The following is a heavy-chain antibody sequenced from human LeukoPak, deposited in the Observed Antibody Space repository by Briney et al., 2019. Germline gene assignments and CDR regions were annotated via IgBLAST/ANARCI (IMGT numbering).Heavy chain of an antibody. CDR3: ARDYYDSSALDY. CDR2: ISYDGNNK. J-gene: IGHJ4*02. D-gene: IGHD3-22*01. Sequence: PGGSLRLSCAASGFTFSNYGIHWVRQAPGKVLEWEAVISYDGNNKYYAVSVKGRFTISRANYTSTLYLQMNRLRAEDTAVYYCARDYYDSSALDYWGQGTMVTVSS. V-gene: IGHV3-30*03. CDR1: GFTFSNYG.